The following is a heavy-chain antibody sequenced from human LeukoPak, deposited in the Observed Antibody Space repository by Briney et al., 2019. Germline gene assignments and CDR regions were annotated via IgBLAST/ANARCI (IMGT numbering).Heavy chain of an antibody. CDR1: GFTLSSFG. V-gene: IGHV3-48*04. D-gene: IGHD6-13*01. Sequence: GGSLRLSCAASGFTLSSFGMNWVRQAPGKGLEWVSYISSSTTTIYYADSVKGRFTISRDNAKNSLYLQMNSLRAEDMVLYYCAKGSAAGTGNYFDYWGQGTLVTVSS. CDR3: AKGSAAGTGNYFDY. CDR2: ISSSTTTI. J-gene: IGHJ4*02.